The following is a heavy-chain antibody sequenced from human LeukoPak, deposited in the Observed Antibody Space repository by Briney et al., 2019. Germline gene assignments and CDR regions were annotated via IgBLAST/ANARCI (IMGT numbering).Heavy chain of an antibody. Sequence: ASVKVSCTASGYTFTDCYIHWVRQAPGQGLEWVGWVNPITGGTYYAQKFQGRVTMTRDTSISTAYMELSRLRSDDTALYYCARENWGYGYWGQGALVTVSS. V-gene: IGHV1-2*02. D-gene: IGHD7-27*01. CDR1: GYTFTDCY. CDR2: VNPITGGT. CDR3: ARENWGYGY. J-gene: IGHJ4*02.